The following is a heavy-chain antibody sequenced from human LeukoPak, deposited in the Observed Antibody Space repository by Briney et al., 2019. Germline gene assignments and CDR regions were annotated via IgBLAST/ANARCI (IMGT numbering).Heavy chain of an antibody. CDR1: GGSISTYF. J-gene: IGHJ6*02. V-gene: IGHV4-59*01. CDR3: AREVGRTNYYYYGMDV. Sequence: SETLSLTCTVSGGSISTYFWSWIRQPPGKGLEWIGYIYYSGSFNYNPSLKSRVTISVDTSKNQFSLKLSSVTAADTAVYYCAREVGRTNYYYYGMDVWGQGTTVTVSS. D-gene: IGHD2-2*01. CDR2: IYYSGSF.